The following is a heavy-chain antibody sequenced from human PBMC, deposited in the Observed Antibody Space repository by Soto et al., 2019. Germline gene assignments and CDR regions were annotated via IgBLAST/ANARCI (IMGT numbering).Heavy chain of an antibody. CDR3: AKDRIPGTTESKVDY. CDR1: GFTFSSYA. D-gene: IGHD1-7*01. J-gene: IGHJ4*02. V-gene: IGHV3-23*01. CDR2: ISSGGGST. Sequence: GGSLRLSCAASGFTFSSYAMSWVRQAPGKGLEWVSVISSGGGSTYYADSVKGRFTVSRDNSQNTLFLQMDSLRAEDTAVYYCAKDRIPGTTESKVDYWGQGTLVTVSS.